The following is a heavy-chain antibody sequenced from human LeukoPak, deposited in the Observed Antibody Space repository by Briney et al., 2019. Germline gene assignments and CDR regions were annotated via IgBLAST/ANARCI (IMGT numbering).Heavy chain of an antibody. Sequence: GKSLRLSCAASGFTFSSYGMHWVRQAPGKGLEWVAVISYDGSTTYHADSVKGRFTISRDNSKNTLYLQMNSLRAEDTAVYYCAKWSLTTWGYFDYWGQGTLVTVSS. CDR2: ISYDGSTT. CDR3: AKWSLTTWGYFDY. D-gene: IGHD1-14*01. CDR1: GFTFSSYG. V-gene: IGHV3-30*18. J-gene: IGHJ4*02.